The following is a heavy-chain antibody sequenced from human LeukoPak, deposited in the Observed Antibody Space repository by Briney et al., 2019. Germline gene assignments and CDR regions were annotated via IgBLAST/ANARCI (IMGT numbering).Heavy chain of an antibody. CDR2: ISSRSSTI. CDR1: GFTFSTYS. V-gene: IGHV3-48*01. J-gene: IGHJ3*01. CDR3: ARNYYDNTGYYRDAFDV. Sequence: GGSLRLSCGASGFTFSTYSMNWVRQAPVKXLEWVSYISSRSSTIHYADSVKGRFTISRDNAKNSLYLQMNSLRAEDTAVYYCARNYYDNTGYYRDAFDVWGPGTMVTVSS. D-gene: IGHD3-22*01.